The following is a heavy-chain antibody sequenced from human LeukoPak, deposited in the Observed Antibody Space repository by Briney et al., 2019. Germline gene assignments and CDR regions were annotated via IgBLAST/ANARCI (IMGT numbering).Heavy chain of an antibody. J-gene: IGHJ4*02. Sequence: QTGGSLRLSCAASGFTVSSNYMSWVRQAPGKGLEWVSVIYSGGSTYYADSVKGRFTISRDNSKNTLYLQMNSLRAEDTAVYYCAREDLGGYDAKLFDYWGQGTLVTVSS. D-gene: IGHD5-12*01. V-gene: IGHV3-66*01. CDR1: GFTVSSNY. CDR3: AREDLGGYDAKLFDY. CDR2: IYSGGST.